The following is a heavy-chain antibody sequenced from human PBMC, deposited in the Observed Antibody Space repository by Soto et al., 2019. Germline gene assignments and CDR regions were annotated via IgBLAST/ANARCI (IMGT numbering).Heavy chain of an antibody. Sequence: EVQLVESGGGLVQPGGSLRLSCSASGFTYKIHAMHWVRQAPGKGLEYVSTINSNGGSTYYASSVKGRSTVSRDNSKNTLYLQLSNLRAEDTAVYYCVRDVYGSASYYGYFDNWGQGTLVTVSS. D-gene: IGHD3-10*01. CDR1: GFTYKIHA. CDR3: VRDVYGSASYYGYFDN. V-gene: IGHV3-64D*08. CDR2: INSNGGST. J-gene: IGHJ4*02.